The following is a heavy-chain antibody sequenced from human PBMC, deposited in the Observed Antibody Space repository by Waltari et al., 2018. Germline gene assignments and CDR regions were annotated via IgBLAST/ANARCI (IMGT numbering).Heavy chain of an antibody. J-gene: IGHJ4*02. D-gene: IGHD3-22*01. V-gene: IGHV1-69*12. CDR3: ARSYYYDRIGDYPSLGAFDY. Sequence: QVQLVQSGAEGKKPGSSVQVPCKASGGTFSNYVISLVRPPPGQGLEWMGGIIPIFGTPNYAQKFQGRVTIIADESTSTVYMELSSLRSEDTAVYYCARSYYYDRIGDYPSLGAFDYWGQGTLVTVSS. CDR2: IIPIFGTP. CDR1: GGTFSNYV.